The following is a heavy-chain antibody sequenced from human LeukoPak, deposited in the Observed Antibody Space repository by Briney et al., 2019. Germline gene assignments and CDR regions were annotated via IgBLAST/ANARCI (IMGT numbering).Heavy chain of an antibody. J-gene: IGHJ4*02. CDR3: AKDHGIAAAGTPPQYFDY. D-gene: IGHD6-13*01. V-gene: IGHV3-23*01. Sequence: PGGSLRLSCAASGFTFSNYAMRWVRQAPGKGLEWVSAISGSGGSTYYADSVKGRFTISRDNSKNTLYLQMNSLRAEDTAVYYCAKDHGIAAAGTPPQYFDYWGQGTLVTVSS. CDR1: GFTFSNYA. CDR2: ISGSGGST.